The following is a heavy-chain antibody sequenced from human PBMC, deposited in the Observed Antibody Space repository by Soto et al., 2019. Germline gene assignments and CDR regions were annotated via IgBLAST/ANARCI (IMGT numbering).Heavy chain of an antibody. J-gene: IGHJ3*02. CDR2: ILDDGSDQ. D-gene: IGHD2-8*01. Sequence: QVQLVESGGGVVQPGRSLRLSCAASGFTFSKYGMHWVRQAPGKGLEWVAVILDDGSDQKYGDSVRGRFTISRDNSKNTLYLQINSLRVEDTAVYYCARDDDRPDNGLGMWGQGTMVTVSS. V-gene: IGHV3-33*05. CDR3: ARDDDRPDNGLGM. CDR1: GFTFSKYG.